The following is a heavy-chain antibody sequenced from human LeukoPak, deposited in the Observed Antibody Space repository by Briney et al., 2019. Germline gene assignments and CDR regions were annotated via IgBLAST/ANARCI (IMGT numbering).Heavy chain of an antibody. D-gene: IGHD3-10*01. V-gene: IGHV3-21*01. Sequence: GGSLRLSCAASGLTFGGHTINWVRQAPGKGLEWVLCISSSSSSVYYADSVKGRFTISRDNAKNSVYLQMDNMRADDTAVYYCARDINSVAFDMWGQGTMVTVSS. J-gene: IGHJ3*02. CDR2: ISSSSSSV. CDR3: ARDINSVAFDM. CDR1: GLTFGGHT.